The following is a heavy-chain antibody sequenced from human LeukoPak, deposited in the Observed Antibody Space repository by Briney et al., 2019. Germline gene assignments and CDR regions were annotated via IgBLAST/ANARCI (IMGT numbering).Heavy chain of an antibody. CDR2: ISPDGSQT. J-gene: IGHJ4*02. CDR1: GFTLSNYW. CDR3: VRSLRSADF. Sequence: GGSLRLSCAASGFTLSNYWMHWVRQAPGKGLMWVSQISPDGSQTFYADSVKGRFTISRDNAKNTLFLQMDSLRAEDTALYYCVRSLRSADFWGQGTLVTVSS. V-gene: IGHV3-74*01.